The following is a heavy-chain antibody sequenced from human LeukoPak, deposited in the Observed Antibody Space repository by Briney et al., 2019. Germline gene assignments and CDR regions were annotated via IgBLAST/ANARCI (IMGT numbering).Heavy chain of an antibody. Sequence: GGSLRLSCAASGFTFDDYGMSWVRQAPGKGLEWVSGINWNGGSTGYADSVKGRFTISRDNSKNTLYLQMNSLRVEDTAVYYCARDSLRTALYYMDVWGKGTTVTVSS. CDR2: INWNGGST. V-gene: IGHV3-20*04. CDR1: GFTFDDYG. J-gene: IGHJ6*03. CDR3: ARDSLRTALYYMDV.